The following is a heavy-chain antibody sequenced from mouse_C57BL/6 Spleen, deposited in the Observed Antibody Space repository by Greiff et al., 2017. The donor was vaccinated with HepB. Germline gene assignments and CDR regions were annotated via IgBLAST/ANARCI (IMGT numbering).Heavy chain of an antibody. J-gene: IGHJ2*01. D-gene: IGHD2-10*01. CDR3: ATYYYFDY. CDR2: IDPEDGET. CDR1: GFNFHDYY. Sequence: VQLQQSGAELVQPGASVTFSCPASGFNFHDYYMHWVKQRTEQVLEWIGCIDPEDGETKYAPKFQGKATITADTSSNTAYLRLSSLTSEDTAVYYCATYYYFDYWGQGTTLTVSS. V-gene: IGHV14-2*01.